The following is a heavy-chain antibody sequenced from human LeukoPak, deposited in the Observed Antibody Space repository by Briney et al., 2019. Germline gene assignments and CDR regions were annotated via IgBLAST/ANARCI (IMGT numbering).Heavy chain of an antibody. Sequence: PSETLSLTCAVYGGSFSGYYWTWFRQPPGKGLEWIGEFNHNWGAKYNPSLKSRVTISVDTSKNHLSLSLNPVTTADTAVYYCAASLWFGIYPDYWGQGSLVTVSS. D-gene: IGHD3-10*01. CDR3: AASLWFGIYPDY. J-gene: IGHJ4*02. V-gene: IGHV4-34*01. CDR2: FNHNWGA. CDR1: GGSFSGYY.